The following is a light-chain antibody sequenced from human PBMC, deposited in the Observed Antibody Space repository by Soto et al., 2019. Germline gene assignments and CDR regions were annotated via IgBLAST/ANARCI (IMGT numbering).Light chain of an antibody. CDR2: DAS. Sequence: EIVLTQSPATLSLSPGERATLSCRASQSVSSYLAWYQQKPGQAPRLLIYDASNRATGIPARFSGSGSGTAFTLTISSLEPEDFAVYYCQQRSNWRPITFGQGTRLEIK. V-gene: IGKV3-11*01. CDR1: QSVSSY. CDR3: QQRSNWRPIT. J-gene: IGKJ5*01.